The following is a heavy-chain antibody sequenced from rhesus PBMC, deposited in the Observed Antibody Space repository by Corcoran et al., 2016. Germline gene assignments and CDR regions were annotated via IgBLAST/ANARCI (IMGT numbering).Heavy chain of an antibody. D-gene: IGHD6S26*01. CDR3: ATYIAAAGQFFDY. Sequence: EVQLVQSGAEVKKPGASVNISCKASGYTFTDYYLTWVRHAHGQGREWMGRVDPEDGEAIKEQKFKDRVTITADTSTDTAYMELSSRRSEDTAVYYCATYIAAAGQFFDYWGQGVLVTVSS. CDR1: GYTFTDYY. J-gene: IGHJ4*01. V-gene: IGHV1-111*02. CDR2: VDPEDGEA.